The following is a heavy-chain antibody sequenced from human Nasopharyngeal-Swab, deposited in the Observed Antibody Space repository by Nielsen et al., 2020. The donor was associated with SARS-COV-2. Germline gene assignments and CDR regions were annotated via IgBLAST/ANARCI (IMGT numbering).Heavy chain of an antibody. J-gene: IGHJ6*03. Sequence: SETLSLTCTVSGGSISSSSYYWGWIRQPPGKGLEWIGSIYYSGSTYYNPSPKSRVTISVDTSKNQFSLKLSSVTAAETAVYYCARGRGRGGIWNYYYYYMDVWGKGTTVTVSS. V-gene: IGHV4-39*07. D-gene: IGHD3-10*01. CDR2: IYYSGST. CDR3: ARGRGRGGIWNYYYYYMDV. CDR1: GGSISSSSYY.